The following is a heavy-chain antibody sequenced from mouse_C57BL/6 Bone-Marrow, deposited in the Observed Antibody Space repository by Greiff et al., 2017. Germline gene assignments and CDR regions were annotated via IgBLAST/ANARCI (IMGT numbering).Heavy chain of an antibody. CDR3: ARGYDYDYAMDY. Sequence: EVQLVESGPELVKPGASVKISCKASGYSFTDYNLNWVKQSNGKSLEWIGVINPNYGTPSDNQKFKGKATLTVDPSSSTAYMQLNSLTSEDSAVYYCARGYDYDYAMDYWGQGTSVTVSS. J-gene: IGHJ4*01. V-gene: IGHV1-39*01. D-gene: IGHD2-4*01. CDR2: INPNYGTP. CDR1: GYSFTDYN.